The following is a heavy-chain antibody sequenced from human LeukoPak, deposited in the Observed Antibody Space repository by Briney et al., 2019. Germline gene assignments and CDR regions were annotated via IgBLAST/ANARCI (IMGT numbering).Heavy chain of an antibody. Sequence: SETLSLTCAVSRGSVSSDNWWSWVRQPPGKGLEWIGEIHHSGNTNYSPSLKSRVTISLDKSRNQFSLKLNSVTAADTAVYYCAKAGVWLPAVWGQGTLVTVSS. CDR2: IHHSGNT. J-gene: IGHJ4*02. CDR1: RGSVSSDNW. V-gene: IGHV4-4*02. CDR3: AKAGVWLPAV. D-gene: IGHD3-9*01.